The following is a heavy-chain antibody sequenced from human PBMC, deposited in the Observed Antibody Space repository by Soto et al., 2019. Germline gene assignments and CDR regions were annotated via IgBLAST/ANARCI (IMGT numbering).Heavy chain of an antibody. Sequence: TLSLTCTVSGGSVSSGGYYWSWIRQHPGKGLEWIGYIYYSGSTYYNPSLKSRVTISVDTSKNQFSLKLSSVTAADTAVYYCARYHRTGYESYYYDYWGQGTLVTVSS. D-gene: IGHD3-9*01. CDR1: GGSVSSGGYY. CDR3: ARYHRTGYESYYYDY. CDR2: IYYSGST. V-gene: IGHV4-31*03. J-gene: IGHJ4*02.